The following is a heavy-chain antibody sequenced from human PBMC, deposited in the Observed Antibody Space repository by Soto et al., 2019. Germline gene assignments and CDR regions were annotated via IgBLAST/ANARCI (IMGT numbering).Heavy chain of an antibody. J-gene: IGHJ3*02. V-gene: IGHV3-48*04. Sequence: GGSLRLSCAASGFTFSSYAMSWVRQAPGKGLEWASYISSSSSSTNYADSVKGRFTISRDNAKNSLYLQMNSLRAEDTAVYYCARAVTGPPTAFDIWGQGTMVTVSS. D-gene: IGHD1-20*01. CDR2: ISSSSSST. CDR1: GFTFSSYA. CDR3: ARAVTGPPTAFDI.